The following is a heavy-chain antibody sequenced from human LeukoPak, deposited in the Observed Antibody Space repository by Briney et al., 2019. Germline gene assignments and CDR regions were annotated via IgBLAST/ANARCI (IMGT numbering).Heavy chain of an antibody. CDR1: GFIFSDYV. V-gene: IGHV3-30-3*01. CDR3: ARAERQWLATDY. J-gene: IGHJ4*02. CDR2: VSYDGTYK. Sequence: GGSLRLSCAASGFIFSDYVMHWVRQAPGKGLEWVAVVSYDGTYKYYADSVKGRFTISRDNSKNTLYLQMNSLRAEDTAVYYCARAERQWLATDYWGQGTLVTVSS. D-gene: IGHD6-19*01.